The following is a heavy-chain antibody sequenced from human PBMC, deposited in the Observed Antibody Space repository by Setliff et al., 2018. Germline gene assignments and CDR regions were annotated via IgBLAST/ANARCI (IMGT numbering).Heavy chain of an antibody. D-gene: IGHD1-20*01. CDR3: ASQRLARYFDN. J-gene: IGHJ4*02. CDR1: NFSINSGYT. Sequence: LSLTCAVSNFSINSGYTWGWIRQPPGKGLEWIGTMFDNVGTFYNPSLKSRLSMSVDTSKGELSLKLRSVTAADTAVYYCASQRLARYFDNWGQGTLVTVSS. V-gene: IGHV4-38-2*01. CDR2: MFDNVGT.